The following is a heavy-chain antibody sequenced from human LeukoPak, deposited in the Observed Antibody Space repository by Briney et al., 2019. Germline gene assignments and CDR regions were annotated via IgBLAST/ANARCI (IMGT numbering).Heavy chain of an antibody. CDR3: AGGDDSGYYDYFDY. Sequence: GGSLRLSCAASGFTVDSNYLSWVRQAPGKGLEWVSTIYTGGNTYYAASVKGRFTISRDFSKNTVFLHMNSLRAEDTAMYYCAGGDDSGYYDYFDYWGQGALVTVSS. V-gene: IGHV3-53*01. CDR2: IYTGGNT. CDR1: GFTVDSNY. D-gene: IGHD3-22*01. J-gene: IGHJ4*02.